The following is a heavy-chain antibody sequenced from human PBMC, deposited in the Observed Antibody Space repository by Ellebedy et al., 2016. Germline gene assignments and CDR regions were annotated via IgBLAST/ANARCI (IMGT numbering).Heavy chain of an antibody. CDR1: GASMSDYP. CDR3: ARSLQEIGFGIRGPDH. V-gene: IGHV4-59*12. Sequence: SETLSLTCTVSGASMSDYPWTWIRQVPGKGLEWIGYIYDSVNTNYNPPLKSRVTISVDTSKNQFSLKLSSVTAADTAVYYCARSLQEIGFGIRGPDHWGQGTLVTVSS. J-gene: IGHJ4*02. CDR2: IYDSVNT. D-gene: IGHD3-3*01.